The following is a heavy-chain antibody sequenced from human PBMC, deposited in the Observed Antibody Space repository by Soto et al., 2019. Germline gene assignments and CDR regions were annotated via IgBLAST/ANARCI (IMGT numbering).Heavy chain of an antibody. CDR2: IWYDGSNK. CDR3: ARDSVAYCGCDCYSSYYYYGMDV. J-gene: IGHJ6*02. V-gene: IGHV3-33*01. Sequence: QVQLVESGGGVVQPGRSLRLSCAASGFTFSSYGMHWVRQAPGKGLEWVAVIWYDGSNKYYADSVKGRFTISRDNSKNTLYLQMNSLRAEDTAVYYCARDSVAYCGCDCYSSYYYYGMDVWGQGTTVTVSS. CDR1: GFTFSSYG. D-gene: IGHD2-21*02.